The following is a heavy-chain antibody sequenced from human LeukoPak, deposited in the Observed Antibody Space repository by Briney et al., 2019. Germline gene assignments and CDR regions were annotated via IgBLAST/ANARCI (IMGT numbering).Heavy chain of an antibody. CDR1: GYTFTSYY. CDR2: INPRDGTT. D-gene: IGHD3-10*01. V-gene: IGHV1-46*03. CDR3: ARDQYAMVRGTISVY. J-gene: IGHJ4*02. Sequence: ASVKVSCKASGYTFTSYYVNCVRHAPGQGLEWMGIINPRDGTTSYAQKFQGRVTMTKDTSTSTIYMELSSLRSEDTAVYYWARDQYAMVRGTISVYWGQGTLVTVSS.